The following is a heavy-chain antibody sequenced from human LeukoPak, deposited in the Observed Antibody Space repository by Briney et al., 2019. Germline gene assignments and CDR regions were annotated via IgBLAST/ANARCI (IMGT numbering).Heavy chain of an antibody. CDR2: ISGSGGGT. V-gene: IGHV3-23*01. D-gene: IGHD5-12*01. Sequence: GGSLRLSWAASGFTFSSYAMSWVRQAPGKGLEWVSSISGSGGGTYYADSVKGRFTISRDNSKNTLYLQMNSLRAEDTAVYYCAKGENSGYDFHNFDYWGQGTLVTVSS. J-gene: IGHJ4*02. CDR3: AKGENSGYDFHNFDY. CDR1: GFTFSSYA.